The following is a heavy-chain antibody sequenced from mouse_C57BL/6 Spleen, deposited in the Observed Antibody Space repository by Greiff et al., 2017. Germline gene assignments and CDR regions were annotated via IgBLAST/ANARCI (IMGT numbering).Heavy chain of an antibody. V-gene: IGHV5-4*01. Sequence: EVKLVESGGGLVKPGGSLKLSCAASGFTFSSYAMSWVRQTPEKRLEWVATISDGGSYTYYPDNVKGRFTISRDNAKNTLYLQMSHLKSEDTAMYYCERDRSTTVVGWYFGVWGTRTTVTVAS. CDR2: ISDGGSYT. CDR1: GFTFSSYA. D-gene: IGHD1-1*01. J-gene: IGHJ1*03. CDR3: ERDRSTTVVGWYFGV.